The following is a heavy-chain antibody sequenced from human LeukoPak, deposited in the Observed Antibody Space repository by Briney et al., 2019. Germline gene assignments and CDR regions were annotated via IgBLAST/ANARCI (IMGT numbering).Heavy chain of an antibody. CDR2: INANSGGT. CDR1: GYTFADYS. D-gene: IGHD1-26*01. V-gene: IGHV1-2*06. Sequence: ASVKVSCKTSGYTFADYSIHWVRQAPGQGLEYMGRINANSGGTEYQQKFQGRVTMTRDMSISTAYVEVNWLISDDTAIYYCARDVSSTPNWEFDYWGQGTTVTVSS. J-gene: IGHJ4*02. CDR3: ARDVSSTPNWEFDY.